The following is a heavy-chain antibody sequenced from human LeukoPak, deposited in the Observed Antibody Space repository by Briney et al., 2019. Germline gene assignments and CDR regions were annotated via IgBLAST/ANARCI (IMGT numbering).Heavy chain of an antibody. CDR1: GGTFSSYA. D-gene: IGHD2-15*01. CDR3: ARAQYCSGGSCYSRDYYYYMDV. CDR2: VIPIFGTG. Sequence: SVTVSCKSSGGTFSSYAFGWVRHGPGQGLERMGGVIPIFGTGNYAHKFQGRVRITTDESKSKAYMELSSLRSEDTAVYYCARAQYCSGGSCYSRDYYYYMDVWGKGTTVTVSS. J-gene: IGHJ6*03. V-gene: IGHV1-69*05.